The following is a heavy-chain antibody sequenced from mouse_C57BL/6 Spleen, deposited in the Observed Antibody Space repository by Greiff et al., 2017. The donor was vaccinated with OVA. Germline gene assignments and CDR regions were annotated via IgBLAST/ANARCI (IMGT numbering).Heavy chain of an antibody. J-gene: IGHJ1*03. Sequence: EVQRVESEGGLVQPGSSMKLSCTASGFTFSDYYMAWVRQVPEKGLEWVANINYDGSSTYYLDSLKSRFIISRDNAKNILYLQMSSLKSEDTATYYCARIITWGYFDVWGTGTTVTVSS. CDR1: GFTFSDYY. V-gene: IGHV5-16*01. CDR3: ARIITWGYFDV. D-gene: IGHD1-1*01. CDR2: INYDGSST.